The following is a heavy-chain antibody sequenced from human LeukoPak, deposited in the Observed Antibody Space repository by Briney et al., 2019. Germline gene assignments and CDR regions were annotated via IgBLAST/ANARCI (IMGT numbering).Heavy chain of an antibody. V-gene: IGHV3-33*01. CDR3: TRDYYYGSGSYYTVGY. CDR1: GFTFSSYG. D-gene: IGHD3-10*01. CDR2: VWYDGSNK. Sequence: GGSLRLSWAASGFTFSSYGMHWVRQAPGRGLEWVAVVWYDGSNKYYSDSVKGRFTISRDNSKNTLYLQMKSLRAEDTAVYYCTRDYYYGSGSYYTVGYWGQGTLVSVSS. J-gene: IGHJ4*02.